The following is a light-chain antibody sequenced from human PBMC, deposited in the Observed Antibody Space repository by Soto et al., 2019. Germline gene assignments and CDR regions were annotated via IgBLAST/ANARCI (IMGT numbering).Light chain of an antibody. V-gene: IGLV1-44*01. CDR3: AAWDDSLNGFV. Sequence: QSVLTQPPSASGTPGRRVNISCSGSSSNIGTNTVNWYKQVPGTAPRLLIHSNSQRPSGVPDRFSGSKSGTSTSLAISGLQSEDEADYYCAAWDDSLNGFVFGTGTKVTVL. J-gene: IGLJ1*01. CDR2: SNS. CDR1: SSNIGTNT.